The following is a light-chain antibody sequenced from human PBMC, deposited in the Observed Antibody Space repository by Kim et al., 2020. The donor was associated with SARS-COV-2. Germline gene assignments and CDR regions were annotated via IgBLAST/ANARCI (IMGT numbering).Light chain of an antibody. CDR3: QQYHYWPPLT. J-gene: IGKJ5*01. CDR2: SAS. CDR1: QDLGTN. Sequence: EVVMTQSPGTLSGSPGERVTLSCRASQDLGTNLAWYQHRPGQIPRLLIYSASTRATAIPARFSGSGSGTEFTLTVSGLQSEDFAVYYCQQYHYWPPLTFGQGTRLEIK. V-gene: IGKV3-15*01.